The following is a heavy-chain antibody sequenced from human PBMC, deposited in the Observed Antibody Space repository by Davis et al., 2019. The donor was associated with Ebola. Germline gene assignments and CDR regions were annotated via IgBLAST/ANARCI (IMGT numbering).Heavy chain of an antibody. CDR3: ARDLRVGYYGMDV. V-gene: IGHV4-34*01. D-gene: IGHD1-26*01. J-gene: IGHJ6*02. Sequence: MPSETLSLTCAVYGGSFSGYYWSWIRQPPGKGLEWIGEINHSGSTNYNPSLKSRVTISVDTSKNQFSLKLSSVTAADTAVYYCARDLRVGYYGMDVWGQGTTVTVPS. CDR1: GGSFSGYY. CDR2: INHSGST.